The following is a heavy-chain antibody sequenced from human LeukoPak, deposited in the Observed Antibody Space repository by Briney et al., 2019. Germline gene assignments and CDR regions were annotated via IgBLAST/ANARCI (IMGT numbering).Heavy chain of an antibody. CDR1: GFSLSTSGVG. D-gene: IGHD3-22*01. J-gene: IGHJ3*02. CDR2: IYWDDDK. Sequence: SGPTLVKPTQTLTLTCTLSGFSLSTSGVGVGWIRQPPGKALEWLALIYWDDDKRYSPSLKSRLTITKDTSKNQVVLTMTNMDPVDTATYYCAHSSYYYDSSGYYPPAPYAFDIWGQGTMVTVSS. CDR3: AHSSYYYDSSGYYPPAPYAFDI. V-gene: IGHV2-5*02.